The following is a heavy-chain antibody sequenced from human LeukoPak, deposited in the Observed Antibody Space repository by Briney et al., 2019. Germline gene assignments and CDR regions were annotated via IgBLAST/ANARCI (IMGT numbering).Heavy chain of an antibody. CDR3: ARVVAVAGYFDY. Sequence: SETLSLTCTVSGGSISSSSYYWGWIRQPPGKGLEWIGSIYYSGSTYYNPSLKSRVTMSVDTSKNQFSLKLSSVTAADTAVYYCARVVAVAGYFDYWGQGTLVTVSS. CDR2: IYYSGST. V-gene: IGHV4-39*07. CDR1: GGSISSSSYY. D-gene: IGHD6-19*01. J-gene: IGHJ4*02.